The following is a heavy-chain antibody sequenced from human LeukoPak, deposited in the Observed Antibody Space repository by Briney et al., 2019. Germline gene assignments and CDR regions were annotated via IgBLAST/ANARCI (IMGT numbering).Heavy chain of an antibody. CDR2: IIPIFGTA. J-gene: IGHJ6*03. Sequence: GSSVKVSCKASGGTFSSYAISWVRQAPGQGLEWMGGIIPIFGTANYAQKFQGRVTITADESTSTAYMELSSLRSEDTAVYYCARGYFDWLSNVVYYYYMDVWGKGTTVTVSS. D-gene: IGHD3-9*01. V-gene: IGHV1-69*01. CDR1: GGTFSSYA. CDR3: ARGYFDWLSNVVYYYYMDV.